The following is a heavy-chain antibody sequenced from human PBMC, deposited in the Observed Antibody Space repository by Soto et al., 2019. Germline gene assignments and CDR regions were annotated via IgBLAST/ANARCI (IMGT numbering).Heavy chain of an antibody. J-gene: IGHJ6*02. CDR1: GADINTYS. Sequence: SETLSLTCSVSGADINTYSWTWIRQPAGRGLEWIGRIYTSASINYNPSLQGRVTLSVDTSTNQVSLRLASVTAADTGICCVAIDLEAGYNFYYGMEVWGERTAVSGS. CDR2: IYTSASI. D-gene: IGHD2-15*01. CDR3: AIDLEAGYNFYYGMEV. V-gene: IGHV4-4*07.